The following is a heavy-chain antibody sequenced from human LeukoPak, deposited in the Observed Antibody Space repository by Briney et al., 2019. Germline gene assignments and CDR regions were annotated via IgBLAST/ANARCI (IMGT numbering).Heavy chain of an antibody. CDR2: FDPEDGET. V-gene: IGHV1-24*01. Sequence: GASVKVSCKVSGYTLTEISMHWVRQAPGKGLEWMGGFDPEDGETIHAQRFQGRVTMTEDTSTDTAYMELSSLRSEDTAVYYCAAVPVSKLRFLEWLWTPHYWGQGTLVTVSS. D-gene: IGHD3-3*01. CDR1: GYTLTEIS. CDR3: AAVPVSKLRFLEWLWTPHY. J-gene: IGHJ4*02.